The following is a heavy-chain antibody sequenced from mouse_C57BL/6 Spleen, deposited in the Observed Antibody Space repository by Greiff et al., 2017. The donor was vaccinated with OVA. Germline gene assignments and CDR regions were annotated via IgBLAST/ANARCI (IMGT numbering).Heavy chain of an antibody. J-gene: IGHJ2*01. Sequence: EVKVVESGGGLVKPGGSLKLSCAASGFTFSDYGMHWVRQAPEKGLEWVAYISSGSSTIYYADTVKGRFTISRDNAKNTLFLQMTSLRSEDTAMYYCARRSGAGLYYFDYWGQGTTLTVSS. CDR2: ISSGSSTI. CDR3: ARRSGAGLYYFDY. CDR1: GFTFSDYG. V-gene: IGHV5-17*01. D-gene: IGHD6-1*01.